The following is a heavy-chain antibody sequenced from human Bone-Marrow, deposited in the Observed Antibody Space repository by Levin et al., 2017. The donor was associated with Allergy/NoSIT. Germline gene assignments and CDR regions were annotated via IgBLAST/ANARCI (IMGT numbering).Heavy chain of an antibody. CDR1: GFTFSSYA. V-gene: IGHV3-30*04. CDR2: ISNDGSYK. CDR3: AREAEPSSGKTYRREAGQYGMDV. Sequence: PGGSLRLSCIVPGFTFSSYAIHWVRQAPGKGLEWVAVISNDGSYKSYAGSVKGRFTISRDNSRRTLYLQMNSLRAEDTAVYYCAREAEPSSGKTYRREAGQYGMDVWGQGTTVTVSS. J-gene: IGHJ6*02. D-gene: IGHD1/OR15-1a*01.